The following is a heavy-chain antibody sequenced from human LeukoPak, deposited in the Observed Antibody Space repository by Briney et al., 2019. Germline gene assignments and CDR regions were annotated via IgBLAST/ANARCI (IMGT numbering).Heavy chain of an antibody. J-gene: IGHJ4*02. CDR2: ISYDGSNK. V-gene: IGHV3-30*03. CDR3: ARGGYWGDYVFDF. Sequence: GGSLRLSCAASGFTFSRNGMHWVRQAPGKGLEWVAAISYDGSNKWHADSVKGRFTISRDNSKHTLYLQMNSLRTEDTAVYYCARGGYWGDYVFDFWGPGTLVTVSS. D-gene: IGHD4-17*01. CDR1: GFTFSRNG.